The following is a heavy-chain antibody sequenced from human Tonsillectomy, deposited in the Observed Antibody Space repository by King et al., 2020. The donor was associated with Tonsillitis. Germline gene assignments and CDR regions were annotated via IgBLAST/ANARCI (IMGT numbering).Heavy chain of an antibody. CDR2: IGGFGNSI. CDR1: GFTFSSYT. D-gene: IGHD6-13*01. J-gene: IGHJ1*01. Sequence: VQLVESGGGLVQPGGSLRLSCSASGFTFSSYTMSGVRQPPGKGLEWVSRIGGFGNSIYYADSVRGRFTISRDNSNNTLYLQMNSLRAGDTAVYFCAKVGSSWFAEYFHRWGQGTLVTVSS. V-gene: IGHV3-23*04. CDR3: AKVGSSWFAEYFHR.